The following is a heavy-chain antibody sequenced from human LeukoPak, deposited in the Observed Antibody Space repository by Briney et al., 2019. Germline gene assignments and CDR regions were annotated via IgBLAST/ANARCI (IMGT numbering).Heavy chain of an antibody. CDR2: IKQDGSEK. D-gene: IGHD2-2*01. CDR3: ARVPPNFPDCSSTSCHGGYFDY. Sequence: PGGSLRLSCAASGFTFSSYWMSWVRQAPGKGLEWVANIKQDGSEKYYVDSVKGRFTISRDNAKNSLYLQMNSLRAEDTAVYYWARVPPNFPDCSSTSCHGGYFDYWGQGTLGSGSS. J-gene: IGHJ4*02. CDR1: GFTFSSYW. V-gene: IGHV3-7*01.